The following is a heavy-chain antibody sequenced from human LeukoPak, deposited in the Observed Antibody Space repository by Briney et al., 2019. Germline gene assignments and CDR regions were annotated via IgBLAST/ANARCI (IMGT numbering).Heavy chain of an antibody. Sequence: PGGSLRLSCAASGFTFRSYWMHWVRQAPGKGLVWVSRINSDGSSTSYADSVKGRFTISRDNAKNTLYLQMNSLRAEDTAVYYCARVRGLGYGSGSYYSHVNTLDYWGQGTLVTVSS. CDR1: GFTFRSYW. J-gene: IGHJ4*02. CDR3: ARVRGLGYGSGSYYSHVNTLDY. CDR2: INSDGSST. D-gene: IGHD3-10*01. V-gene: IGHV3-74*01.